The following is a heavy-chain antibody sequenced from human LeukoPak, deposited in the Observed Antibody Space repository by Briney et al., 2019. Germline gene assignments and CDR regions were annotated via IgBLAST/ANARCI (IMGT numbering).Heavy chain of an antibody. V-gene: IGHV3-33*06. CDR1: GFTFSSFG. Sequence: GGSLVLSFAASGFTFSSFGMHWVRPAPGKGPEGVSVIWYDGSNEYYADSVKCRFTICRDVSKNTLYLQMNSLRAEDTAVYYCENEYSSSSGIFDYWGQGKLVTVSS. J-gene: IGHJ4*02. CDR2: IWYDGSNE. D-gene: IGHD6-6*01. CDR3: ENEYSSSSGIFDY.